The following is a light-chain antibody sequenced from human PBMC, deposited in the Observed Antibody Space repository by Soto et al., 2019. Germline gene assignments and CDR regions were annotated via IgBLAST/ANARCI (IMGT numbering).Light chain of an antibody. J-gene: IGKJ1*01. V-gene: IGKV3-20*01. CDR1: QSVTTSF. Sequence: EVGVKKSLATLSVYKGERATLSCRASQSVTTSFLASYQQKPGQAPRLLIYGASRRATGIPDRFTGSGSGTDFTLTIIILEPEDFAVYYCQQYVSSPWAFRLGT. CDR2: GAS. CDR3: QQYVSSPWA.